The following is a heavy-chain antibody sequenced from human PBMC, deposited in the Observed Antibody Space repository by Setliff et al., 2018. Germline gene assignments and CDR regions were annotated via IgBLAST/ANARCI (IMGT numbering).Heavy chain of an antibody. CDR1: GFTFSTYY. CDR3: ARRAGSSGAFDI. J-gene: IGHJ3*02. Sequence: GGSLRLSCAASGFTFSTYYMHWVRQPPGKGLEWVAVIWYDGRKKYYADSVKGRFTISRDNAKNTLYLQMNSLRAEDTAVYYCARRAGSSGAFDIWGQGTMVTVSS. CDR2: IWYDGRKK. D-gene: IGHD6-6*01. V-gene: IGHV3-33*03.